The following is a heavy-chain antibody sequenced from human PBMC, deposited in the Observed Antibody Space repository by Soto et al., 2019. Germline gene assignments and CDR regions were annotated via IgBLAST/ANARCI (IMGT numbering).Heavy chain of an antibody. D-gene: IGHD2-8*01. CDR2: IIPILGIA. CDR3: ARGARNGRFDY. Sequence: QVQLVQSGAEVKKPGSSVKVSCKASGGTFSSYTISWVRQAPGQGLEWMGRIIPILGIANYAQKFQGRVTITADKSTSTAYMELSSLRSEDPAVYYCARGARNGRFDYWGQGTLVTVSS. J-gene: IGHJ4*02. V-gene: IGHV1-69*02. CDR1: GGTFSSYT.